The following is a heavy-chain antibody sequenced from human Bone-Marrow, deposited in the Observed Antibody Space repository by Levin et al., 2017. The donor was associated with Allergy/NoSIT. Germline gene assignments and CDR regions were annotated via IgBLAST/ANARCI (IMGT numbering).Heavy chain of an antibody. Sequence: GESLKISCKASRYTFTGYYMHWVRQAPGQGLEWMAWFNPHNGDTHYAQKFQGRVTLTRDTSISTAYMDLSRLKSDDSAVYFCARETKLTDAFDIWGQGTMVIVSS. V-gene: IGHV1-2*02. D-gene: IGHD3-10*01. CDR3: ARETKLTDAFDI. J-gene: IGHJ3*02. CDR2: FNPHNGDT. CDR1: RYTFTGYY.